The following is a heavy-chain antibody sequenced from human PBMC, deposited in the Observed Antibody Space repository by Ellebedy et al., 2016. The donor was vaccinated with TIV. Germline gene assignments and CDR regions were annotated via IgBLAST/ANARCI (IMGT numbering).Heavy chain of an antibody. CDR2: INHSGST. CDR3: ARAPWPYYFDY. Sequence: MPSETLSLTCAVYGGSFSGYYWSWIRQPPGKGLEWIGEINHSGSTNYNPSLKSRVTISVDTSKNQFSLKLSSVTAADTAVYYCARAPWPYYFDYWGQGTLVTVSS. V-gene: IGHV4-34*01. J-gene: IGHJ4*02. CDR1: GGSFSGYY.